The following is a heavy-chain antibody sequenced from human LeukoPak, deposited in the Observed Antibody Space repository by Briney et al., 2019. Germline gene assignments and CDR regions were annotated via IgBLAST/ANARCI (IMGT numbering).Heavy chain of an antibody. CDR2: ISGSGGKP. CDR3: PRHLGLPEILTGHHYHFEH. V-gene: IGHV3-23*01. J-gene: IGHJ4*02. CDR1: GFTFSSYA. Sequence: PGGSLRFSCAASGFTFSSYAMIWVRRGPGKGLEGVSAISGSGGKPYYADSDKGRFTISRHNHKNTLHLQQNSLRAEEQAVYYRPRHLGLPEILTGHHYHFEHWGQGTLVSVSS. D-gene: IGHD3-9*01.